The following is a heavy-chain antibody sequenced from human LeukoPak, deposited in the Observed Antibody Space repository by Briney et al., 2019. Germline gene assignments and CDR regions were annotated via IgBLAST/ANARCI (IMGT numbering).Heavy chain of an antibody. Sequence: ASVKVSCKTSGYTFTKYLIPWVRQAPGQGLEWMGTINPQGDITNYAQRFQGRITLTEDTSTSTVYMELSSLTSEDTAVYYCARPSYCVADNCGYWLDPWGPGTLVTVSS. CDR2: INPQGDIT. CDR3: ARPSYCVADNCGYWLDP. CDR1: GYTFTKYL. D-gene: IGHD2-21*01. V-gene: IGHV1-46*01. J-gene: IGHJ5*02.